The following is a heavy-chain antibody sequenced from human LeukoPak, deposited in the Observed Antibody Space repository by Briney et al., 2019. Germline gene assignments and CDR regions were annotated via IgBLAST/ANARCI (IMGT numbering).Heavy chain of an antibody. V-gene: IGHV4-59*01. CDR2: IHYSGTT. Sequence: PSETLSLTCTVSGGSISSYYWSWIRQPPGKGLEWIGYIHYSGTTNYYPSLKSRVTIALDTSKNQFSLKLNSVTAADTAVYYCARFGTSSSRFFDQWGQGTLVTVSS. CDR3: ARFGTSSSRFFDQ. D-gene: IGHD6-6*01. CDR1: GGSISSYY. J-gene: IGHJ4*02.